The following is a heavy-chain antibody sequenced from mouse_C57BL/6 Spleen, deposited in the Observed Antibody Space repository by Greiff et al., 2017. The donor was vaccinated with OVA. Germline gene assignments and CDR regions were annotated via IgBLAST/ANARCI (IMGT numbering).Heavy chain of an antibody. J-gene: IGHJ2*01. V-gene: IGHV1-82*01. CDR3: ARSMVTSDFDY. CDR1: GYAFSSSW. Sequence: QVRLKQSGPELVKPGASVKISCKASGYAFSSSWMNWVKQRPGKGLEWIGRIYTGDGDTNYNGKFKGKATLTADKSSSTAYMQLSSLTSEDSAVYFCARSMVTSDFDYWGQGTTLTVSS. D-gene: IGHD2-2*01. CDR2: IYTGDGDT.